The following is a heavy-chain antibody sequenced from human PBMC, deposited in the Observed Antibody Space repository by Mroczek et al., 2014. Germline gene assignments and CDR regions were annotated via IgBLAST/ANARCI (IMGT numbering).Heavy chain of an antibody. D-gene: IGHD3-3*01. Sequence: QVQLQESGSGLVKPSQTLSLTCAVSGGSISSGGYSWSWIRQPPGKGLEWIGYIYHSGSTYYNPSLKSRVTISVDRSKNQFSLKLSSVTAADTAVYYCARTAGDFWSGLRGVYYFDYVGPGNPGHRLL. J-gene: IGHJ4*02. CDR2: IYHSGST. V-gene: IGHV4-30-2*01. CDR1: GGSISSGGYS. CDR3: ARTAGDFWSGLRGVYYFDY.